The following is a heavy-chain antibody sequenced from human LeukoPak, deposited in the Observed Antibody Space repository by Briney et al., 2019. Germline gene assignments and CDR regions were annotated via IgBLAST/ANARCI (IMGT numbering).Heavy chain of an antibody. D-gene: IGHD3-22*01. Sequence: SVKVSCKASGGTFSSYAISWVRQAPGQGLEWMGGITLIFGTANYAQKFQGRVTITTDESTSTAYMELSSLRSEDTAVYYCARVVPLAAGYDRAGYYFDYWGQGTLVTVSS. CDR2: ITLIFGTA. CDR1: GGTFSSYA. CDR3: ARVVPLAAGYDRAGYYFDY. V-gene: IGHV1-69*05. J-gene: IGHJ4*02.